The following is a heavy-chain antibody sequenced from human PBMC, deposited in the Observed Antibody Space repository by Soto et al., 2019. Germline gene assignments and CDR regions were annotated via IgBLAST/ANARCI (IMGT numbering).Heavy chain of an antibody. CDR2: ISGSGGST. D-gene: IGHD3-3*01. CDR1: GFTFSSYA. Sequence: HPGGSLRLSCAASGFTFSSYAMSWVRQAPGKGLEWVSAISGSGGSTYYADSVKGRFTISRDNSKNTLYLQMNSLRAEDTAVYYCAKALRFLEWTPAYYYYYGMDVWGQGTTVTVSS. V-gene: IGHV3-23*01. J-gene: IGHJ6*02. CDR3: AKALRFLEWTPAYYYYYGMDV.